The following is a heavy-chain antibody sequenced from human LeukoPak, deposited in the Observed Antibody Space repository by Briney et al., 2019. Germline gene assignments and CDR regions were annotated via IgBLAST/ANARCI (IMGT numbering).Heavy chain of an antibody. CDR1: GYTFTSYY. V-gene: IGHV1-46*01. J-gene: IGHJ5*02. CDR3: AGYGSGSYYSGFS. Sequence: ASVKVSCRASGYTFTSYYMHWVRQAPGQGLEWMGIINPSGGSTSYAQKFQGRVTMTRDTSTSTVYMELSSLRSEDTAVYYCAGYGSGSYYSGFSWGQGTLVTVSS. D-gene: IGHD3-10*01. CDR2: INPSGGST.